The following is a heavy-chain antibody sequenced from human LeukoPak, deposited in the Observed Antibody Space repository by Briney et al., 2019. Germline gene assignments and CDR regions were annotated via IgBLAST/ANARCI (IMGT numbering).Heavy chain of an antibody. CDR3: ATADAEEMATNYYYYYGMDV. V-gene: IGHV4-34*01. J-gene: IGHJ6*02. CDR2: INHSGST. D-gene: IGHD5-24*01. CDR1: GGSFSGYY. Sequence: SETLSLTGAVYGGSFSGYYWSWIRQPPGKGLEWIGEINHSGSTNYNPSLKSRVTISVDTSKNQFSLKLSSVTAADAAVYYCATADAEEMATNYYYYYGMDVWGQGTTVTVSS.